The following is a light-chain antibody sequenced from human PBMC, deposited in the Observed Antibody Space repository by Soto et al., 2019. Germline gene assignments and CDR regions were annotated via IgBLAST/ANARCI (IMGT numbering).Light chain of an antibody. CDR2: DAS. CDR1: QSINNW. Sequence: DIQMTQSPSTLSASIGDRVTITCRASQSINNWLAWYQHKPGKAPXXLXFDASNLEGGVPSRFSGSGSGTEFTRTISSLQPDEFATYYCQQYNTFSPPWTFGQGTKVDIK. V-gene: IGKV1-5*01. J-gene: IGKJ1*01. CDR3: QQYNTFSPPWT.